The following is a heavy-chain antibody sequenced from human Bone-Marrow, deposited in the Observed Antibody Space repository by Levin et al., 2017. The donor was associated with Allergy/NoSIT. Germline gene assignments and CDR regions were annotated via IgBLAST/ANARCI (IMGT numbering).Heavy chain of an antibody. Sequence: LSQTLSLTCTVSGGSISSSSYYWGWIRQPPGKGLEWIGSIFHSGTTYYNPSLKSRVTISVDTSKNQFSLKLSSVTAADTAVYYCARHRYYYDSSGVDDAFDIWGQGTMVTVSS. CDR2: IFHSGTT. D-gene: IGHD3-22*01. CDR3: ARHRYYYDSSGVDDAFDI. CDR1: GGSISSSSYY. V-gene: IGHV4-39*01. J-gene: IGHJ3*02.